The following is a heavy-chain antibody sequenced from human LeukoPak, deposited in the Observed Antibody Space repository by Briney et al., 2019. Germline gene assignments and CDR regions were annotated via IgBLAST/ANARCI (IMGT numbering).Heavy chain of an antibody. D-gene: IGHD3-22*01. V-gene: IGHV1-69*13. J-gene: IGHJ4*02. CDR3: ARGPAPDSSGYQYYFDY. CDR2: IISIFGTA. CDR1: GYTFTSYG. Sequence: GASVKVSCKASGYTFTSYGISWVRQAPGQGLEWMGGIISIFGTANYAQKFQGRVTITADESTSTAYMELSSLRSEDTAVYYCARGPAPDSSGYQYYFDYWGQGTLVTVSS.